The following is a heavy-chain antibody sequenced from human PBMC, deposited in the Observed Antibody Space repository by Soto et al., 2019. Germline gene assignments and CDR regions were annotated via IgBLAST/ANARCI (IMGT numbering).Heavy chain of an antibody. J-gene: IGHJ4*02. V-gene: IGHV4-30-4*01. Sequence: QVQLQESGPGLVKPSQTLSLTCTVSGGSISSGDYYWSWIRQPPGKGLEWIGYIYYSGSTYYNPSLKSRVTISVDPSKNQFSLKLSSVTAADTAVYYCARAKMLGVGATYYFDYWGQGTLVTVSS. CDR2: IYYSGST. CDR1: GGSISSGDYY. CDR3: ARAKMLGVGATYYFDY. D-gene: IGHD1-26*01.